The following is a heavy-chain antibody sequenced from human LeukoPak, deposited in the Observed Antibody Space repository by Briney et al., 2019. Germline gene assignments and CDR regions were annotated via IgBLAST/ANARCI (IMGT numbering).Heavy chain of an antibody. D-gene: IGHD3/OR15-3a*01. J-gene: IGHJ4*02. V-gene: IGHV3-9*01. Sequence: GRSLRLSCEASGLTFDDYAMHWVRQAPGKGLEWVSGISWNSGSIGYADSVKGRFTISRDNAKNSLYLQMNSLRVEDTALYYCAKGVSAWTNTAGFDYWGQGTLVTVSS. CDR3: AKGVSAWTNTAGFDY. CDR2: ISWNSGSI. CDR1: GLTFDDYA.